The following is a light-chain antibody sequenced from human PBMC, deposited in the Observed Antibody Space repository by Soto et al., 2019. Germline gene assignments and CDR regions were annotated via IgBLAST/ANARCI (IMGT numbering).Light chain of an antibody. J-gene: IGKJ3*01. CDR3: QQYNNWPFT. CDR1: QSVSSN. V-gene: IGKV3-15*01. CDR2: GAS. Sequence: EIVMTQSPATLSVSPGERATLSCRASQSVSSNLAWYQQKPAQAPRLLIYGASTRATGIPARFSGSGSGTEFTLTIGSLQSEDFAVYYCQQYNNWPFTFGPGTKVDIK.